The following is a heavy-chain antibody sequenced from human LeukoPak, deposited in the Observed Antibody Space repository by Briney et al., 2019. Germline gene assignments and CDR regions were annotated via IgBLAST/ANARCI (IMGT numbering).Heavy chain of an antibody. Sequence: EGSLRLSCVASGFIFSNYNMNWVRRAPGKGLEWVSSTSSSSSYIYYADSVKGRFTISRDNAKNSLYLQMNSLRAEDTAVYYCASQYYYDSSGYYPEYFQHWGQGTLVTVSS. J-gene: IGHJ1*01. D-gene: IGHD3-22*01. CDR1: GFIFSNYN. CDR2: TSSSSSYI. V-gene: IGHV3-21*01. CDR3: ASQYYYDSSGYYPEYFQH.